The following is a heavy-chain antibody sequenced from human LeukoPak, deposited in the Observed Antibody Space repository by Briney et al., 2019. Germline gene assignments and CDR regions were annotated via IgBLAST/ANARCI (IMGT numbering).Heavy chain of an antibody. D-gene: IGHD5-24*01. J-gene: IGHJ4*02. V-gene: IGHV3-23*01. CDR2: ISGSGGST. CDR1: GFTFSSYA. CDR3: ARSPQRWLQPSFFDY. Sequence: TGGSLRLSCAASGFTFSSYAMSWVRQAPGKGLEWVSAISGSGGSTYYADSVKGRFTISRDNSKNTLYLRMNSLRAEDTAVYYCARSPQRWLQPSFFDYWGQGTLVTVSS.